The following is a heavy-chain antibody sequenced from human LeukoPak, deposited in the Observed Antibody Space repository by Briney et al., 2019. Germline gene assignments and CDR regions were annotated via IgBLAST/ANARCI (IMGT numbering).Heavy chain of an antibody. CDR3: ARDASYCSGGSCYLTPFYYYYYMDV. CDR2: INPNSGGT. V-gene: IGHV1-2*02. Sequence: ASVKVSCKASGNTFTGYYMHWVRQAPGQGLEWMGWINPNSGGTNYAQKFQGRVTMTRDTSISTAYMELSRLRSDDTAVYYCARDASYCSGGSCYLTPFYYYYYMDVWGKGTTVTISS. J-gene: IGHJ6*03. D-gene: IGHD2-15*01. CDR1: GNTFTGYY.